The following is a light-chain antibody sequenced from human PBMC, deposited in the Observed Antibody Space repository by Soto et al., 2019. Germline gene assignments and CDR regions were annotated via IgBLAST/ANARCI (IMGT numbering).Light chain of an antibody. CDR3: QSYDSSLSGYV. V-gene: IGLV1-40*01. CDR2: GNT. J-gene: IGLJ1*01. Sequence: SVLTQPPSVSGAPGQRVTMSRTGSSSNIGAGYDVHWYQQPPGTAPKLLISGNTNRPSGVPDRFSGSKSGTSASLAITGLQAEDEADYYCQSYDSSLSGYVFGTGTKVTVL. CDR1: SSNIGAGYD.